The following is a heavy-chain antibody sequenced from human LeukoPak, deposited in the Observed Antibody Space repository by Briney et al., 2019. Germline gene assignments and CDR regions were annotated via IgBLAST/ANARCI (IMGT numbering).Heavy chain of an antibody. CDR1: GFSFRSFE. Sequence: GGSLRLSCAASGFSFRSFEMSWVRQAPGKGLECIAYISSASGTIYHADSVKGRFTISSDNANNSLYLQMNSLRAEDTAIYYCARSTELSDPYFYYGMDVWGQGTTVTVSS. D-gene: IGHD1-26*01. CDR3: ARSTELSDPYFYYGMDV. CDR2: ISSASGTI. V-gene: IGHV3-48*03. J-gene: IGHJ6*02.